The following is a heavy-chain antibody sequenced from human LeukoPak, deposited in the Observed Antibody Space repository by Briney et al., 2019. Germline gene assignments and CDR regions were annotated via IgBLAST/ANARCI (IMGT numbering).Heavy chain of an antibody. Sequence: GGSLRLSCAASGFTFSIYAMHWVRQAPGKGLEWVAVISYDGSNKYYADSVKGRFTISRDNSKNTPYLQMNSLRAEDTAVYYCARDQVYYYDSSGYWKDAFDIWGQGTMVTVSS. D-gene: IGHD3-22*01. J-gene: IGHJ3*02. CDR1: GFTFSIYA. V-gene: IGHV3-30-3*01. CDR3: ARDQVYYYDSSGYWKDAFDI. CDR2: ISYDGSNK.